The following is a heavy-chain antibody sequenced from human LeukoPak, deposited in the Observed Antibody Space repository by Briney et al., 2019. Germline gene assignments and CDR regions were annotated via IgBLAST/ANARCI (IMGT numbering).Heavy chain of an antibody. Sequence: ASVKVSCKVSGYTFTGYFVHWLRQAPGQGLEWMGWVDPNSGDTNYAQKFQGRVTMTTDTSISTAYMELRSLRSDDTAVYYCASLKQLVPYYYYYYMDVWGKGTTVTVSS. J-gene: IGHJ6*03. CDR2: VDPNSGDT. D-gene: IGHD6-6*01. V-gene: IGHV1-2*02. CDR1: GYTFTGYF. CDR3: ASLKQLVPYYYYYYMDV.